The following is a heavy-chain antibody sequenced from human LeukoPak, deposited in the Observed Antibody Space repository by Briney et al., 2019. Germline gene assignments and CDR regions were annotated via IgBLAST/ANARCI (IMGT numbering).Heavy chain of an antibody. V-gene: IGHV3-30*19. Sequence: GGSLRLSCAASGFTFSSYGMHWVRQAPGKGLEWVAVISYDGSNKYYADSVKGRFTISRDNSKNTLYLQMNSLRAEDTAVYYCAREFLDYYDSSGYYLPDCWGQGTLVTVSS. CDR3: AREFLDYYDSSGYYLPDC. D-gene: IGHD3-22*01. J-gene: IGHJ4*02. CDR1: GFTFSSYG. CDR2: ISYDGSNK.